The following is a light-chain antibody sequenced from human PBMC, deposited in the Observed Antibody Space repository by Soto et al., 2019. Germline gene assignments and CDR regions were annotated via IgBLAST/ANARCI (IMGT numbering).Light chain of an antibody. CDR3: QQYNSYQYT. CDR1: QSISTW. J-gene: IGKJ2*01. Sequence: DIQMTQSPSTLSASVGDRVTITCRASQSISTWLAWYHQKPGKDPKLLIYKASSLESGVPSRFSGSGSWTEFTLTISSLQPDDFATYYCQQYNSYQYTFGQGTKLEIK. V-gene: IGKV1-5*03. CDR2: KAS.